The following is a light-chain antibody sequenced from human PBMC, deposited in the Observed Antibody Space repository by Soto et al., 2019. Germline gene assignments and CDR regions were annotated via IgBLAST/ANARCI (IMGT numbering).Light chain of an antibody. Sequence: DIQMTQSPSTLSASVGDRGTITCRASQNINSWLAWYQQKAGKAPKLLIYDGSSLESGVPSRFSGSGSGTEFTLSISSLQPDDFATYYCHQYNSYFQTFGQGTKVDIK. CDR2: DGS. CDR1: QNINSW. J-gene: IGKJ1*01. V-gene: IGKV1-5*01. CDR3: HQYNSYFQT.